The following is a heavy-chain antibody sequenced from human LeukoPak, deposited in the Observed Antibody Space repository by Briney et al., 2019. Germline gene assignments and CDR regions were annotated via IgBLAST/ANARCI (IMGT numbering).Heavy chain of an antibody. D-gene: IGHD3-22*01. J-gene: IGHJ1*01. CDR2: INHSGST. CDR3: ARGPRYYYDSSGYYSNFQH. V-gene: IGHV4-34*01. CDR1: GGSFSGYY. Sequence: PSETLSLTCAVYGGSFSGYYWSWIRQPPGKGLEWIGEINHSGSTNYNPSLKSRVTISVDTPKNQFSLKLSSVTAADTAVYYCARGPRYYYDSSGYYSNFQHWGQGTLVTVSS.